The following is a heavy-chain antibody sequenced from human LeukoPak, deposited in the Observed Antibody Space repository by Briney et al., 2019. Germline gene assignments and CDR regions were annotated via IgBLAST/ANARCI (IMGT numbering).Heavy chain of an antibody. CDR3: TTEGPVDIVATIVDSDY. D-gene: IGHD5-12*01. Sequence: KAGECLRLSCAASGFTFSNAWMSWVRQAPGKGLEWVGRITSETDGGTTDYAAPVKGRFTISRDDSKNTLYLQMNSLKTEDTAVYYCTTEGPVDIVATIVDSDYWGQGTLVTVS. CDR1: GFTFSNAW. J-gene: IGHJ4*02. CDR2: ITSETDGGTT. V-gene: IGHV3-15*01.